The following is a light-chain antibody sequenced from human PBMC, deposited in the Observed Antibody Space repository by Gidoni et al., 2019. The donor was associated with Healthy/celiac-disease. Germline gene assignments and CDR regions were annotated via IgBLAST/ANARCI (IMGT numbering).Light chain of an antibody. V-gene: IGLV1-44*01. CDR1: SSNIGSNT. Sequence: QSVLTQPPSASGTPGQRVTISCSGRSSNIGSNTVNWYQQLPGTAPKLRIYSNNQRPSGVPDRFSGSKSGTSASLAISGLQSEDEADYYCAAWDDSLNVVFGGGTKLTVL. CDR3: AAWDDSLNVV. J-gene: IGLJ2*01. CDR2: SNN.